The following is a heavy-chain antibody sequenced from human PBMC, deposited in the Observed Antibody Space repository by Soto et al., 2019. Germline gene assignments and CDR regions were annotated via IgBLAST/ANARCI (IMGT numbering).Heavy chain of an antibody. CDR1: GFTFSGSA. Sequence: ELQLVESGGGLVQPGGSLKISCAASGFTFSGSAMNWVLQASGKGLEWVGRIRSKDNSYATAYAASVKGRFTISRDESKNTAYLQMNSLKSEDTAVYYCTRQTVINYWGQGTLFTVSS. D-gene: IGHD4-4*01. CDR2: IRSKDNSYAT. V-gene: IGHV3-73*02. J-gene: IGHJ4*02. CDR3: TRQTVINY.